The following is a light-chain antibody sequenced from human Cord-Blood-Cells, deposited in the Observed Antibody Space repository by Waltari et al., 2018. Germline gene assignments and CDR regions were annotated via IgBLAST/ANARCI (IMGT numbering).Light chain of an antibody. CDR3: QQYNSYSPYS. CDR2: KAS. Sequence: DIQMTQSPSTLSESVGDRVTITCRASQSISSWVAWYQQKPGKAPKLLIYKASSLESGVPSRFSGSGSGTEFTLTISSLQPDDFATYYCQQYNSYSPYSFGQGTKLEIK. V-gene: IGKV1-5*03. CDR1: QSISSW. J-gene: IGKJ2*03.